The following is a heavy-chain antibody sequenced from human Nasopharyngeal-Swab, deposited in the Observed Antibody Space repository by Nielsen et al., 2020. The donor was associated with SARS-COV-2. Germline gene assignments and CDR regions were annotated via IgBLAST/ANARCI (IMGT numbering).Heavy chain of an antibody. CDR2: IKSQTDGGTR. D-gene: IGHD2-15*01. CDR1: GFTFSNAW. CDR3: TTDGGGIPF. J-gene: IGHJ4*02. Sequence: GESLKISCAASGFTFSNAWMTWVRQAPGKGLECVGRIKSQTDGGTRDYTAPVKTRFTISRDDSINTLYLHMTSLNTDDTAVYYCTTDGGGIPFWGQGTLVTVSA. V-gene: IGHV3-15*01.